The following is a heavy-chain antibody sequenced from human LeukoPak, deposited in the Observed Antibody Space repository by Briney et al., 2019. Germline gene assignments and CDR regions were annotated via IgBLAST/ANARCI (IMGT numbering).Heavy chain of an antibody. D-gene: IGHD1-1*01. J-gene: IGHJ4*02. Sequence: PSETLSLTCTVSGGSISSHYWSWIRQPPGKGLEWIGYIYYSGSTNYNPPLKSRVTISVDTSKNQFSLKLSSVTAADTAVYYCASSAGTAPTNFDYWGQGTLVTVSS. V-gene: IGHV4-59*11. CDR2: IYYSGST. CDR1: GGSISSHY. CDR3: ASSAGTAPTNFDY.